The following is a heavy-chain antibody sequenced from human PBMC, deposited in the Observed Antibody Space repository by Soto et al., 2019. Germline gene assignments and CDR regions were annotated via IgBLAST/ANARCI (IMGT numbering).Heavy chain of an antibody. V-gene: IGHV1-69*08. Sequence: QVQLVQSGAEVKKPGSSVKVSCKASGGTFSSNTISWVRQAPGQGLEWMGRIIPILGIANYAQKFQGRVTITADKSTSTAYMELSSLRSEDTAVYYCAREGCSGGSCYPSGYWGQGTLVTVSS. CDR2: IIPILGIA. CDR3: AREGCSGGSCYPSGY. CDR1: GGTFSSNT. J-gene: IGHJ4*02. D-gene: IGHD2-15*01.